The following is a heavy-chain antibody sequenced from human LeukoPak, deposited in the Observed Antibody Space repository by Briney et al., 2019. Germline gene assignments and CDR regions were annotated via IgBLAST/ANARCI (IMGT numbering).Heavy chain of an antibody. Sequence: ASVKVSFKASGYTFTSSAIHWVRRAPGQRLEWMGYINAGNGNTKYSEKFQGSVTFTRDTSASTACMELSSLRSEDTAVYYCARGYSSGWYHDFWGQGTLVTVSS. V-gene: IGHV1-3*01. CDR1: GYTFTSSA. CDR2: INAGNGNT. CDR3: ARGYSSGWYHDF. J-gene: IGHJ4*02. D-gene: IGHD6-19*01.